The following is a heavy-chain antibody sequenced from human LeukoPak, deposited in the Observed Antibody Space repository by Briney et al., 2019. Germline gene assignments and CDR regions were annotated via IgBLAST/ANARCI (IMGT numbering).Heavy chain of an antibody. CDR1: GGSFSGYY. V-gene: IGHV4-34*01. Sequence: SETLSLTCAVYGGSFSGYYWSWIRQPPGKGLEWIGEINRSGSTNYNPSLKSRVTISVDTSKNQFSLKLSSVTAADTAVYYCARGVSSSWSFYYYYYMDVWGKGTTVTVSS. CDR3: ARGVSSSWSFYYYYYMDV. J-gene: IGHJ6*03. D-gene: IGHD6-6*01. CDR2: INRSGST.